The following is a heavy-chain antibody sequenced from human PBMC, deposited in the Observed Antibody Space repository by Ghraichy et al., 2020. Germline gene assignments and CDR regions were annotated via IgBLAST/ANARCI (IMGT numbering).Heavy chain of an antibody. J-gene: IGHJ4*01. Sequence: GGSLRLSCAAAGFSFSSFGMSWVRQAPGKGLEWASSISSGGDTTYYEDSVKGRFTISRDNSKNTVYLQMHSLKVEDTAVYYCAKRGGATAKPGSLDFWGHGTQVTVSS. CDR3: AKRGGATAKPGSLDF. V-gene: IGHV3-23*01. D-gene: IGHD1-1*01. CDR1: GFSFSSFG. CDR2: ISSGGDTT.